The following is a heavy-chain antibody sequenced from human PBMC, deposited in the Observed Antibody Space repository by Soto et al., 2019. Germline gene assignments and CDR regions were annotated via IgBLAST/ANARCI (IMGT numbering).Heavy chain of an antibody. D-gene: IGHD3-10*01. CDR1: GYTFTSYA. CDR2: IIPIFGTA. J-gene: IGHJ6*02. CDR3: AAISITMVRGVIHRTLGGMDV. V-gene: IGHV1-69*13. Sequence: GASVKLSCKASGYTFTSYAISWVRQAPGQGLEWMGGIIPIFGTANYAQKFQGRVTITADESASTAYMELSSLRSEDTAVYYCAAISITMVRGVIHRTLGGMDVWGQGTTVTVSS.